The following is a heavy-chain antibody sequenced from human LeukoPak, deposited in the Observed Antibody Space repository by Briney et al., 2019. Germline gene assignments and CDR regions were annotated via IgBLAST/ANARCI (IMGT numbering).Heavy chain of an antibody. CDR2: ISGSGGST. CDR3: AKDPSLLLWFGEYEN. D-gene: IGHD3-10*01. Sequence: GGSLRLSGAASGFTFSSYAMSRVRQAPGKGLEWVSAISGSGGSTYYADSVKGRFTISRDNSKNTLYLQMNSLRAEDTAVYYCAKDPSLLLWFGEYENWGQGTLVTVSS. CDR1: GFTFSSYA. J-gene: IGHJ4*02. V-gene: IGHV3-23*01.